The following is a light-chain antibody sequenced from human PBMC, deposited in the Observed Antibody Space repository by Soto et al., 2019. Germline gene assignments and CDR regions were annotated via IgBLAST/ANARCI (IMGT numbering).Light chain of an antibody. CDR2: EST. J-gene: IGLJ2*01. CDR1: SSDVGTYNL. V-gene: IGLV2-14*02. Sequence: QSVLTQPASVSGSPGRSITFSCTGTSSDVGTYNLVSWYQQRPGKAPKLMIFESTKRPSGVSNRFSGSKSGNTASLTISGLQAEDEADYYCSSYTSSSTVVFGGGTKLTVL. CDR3: SSYTSSSTVV.